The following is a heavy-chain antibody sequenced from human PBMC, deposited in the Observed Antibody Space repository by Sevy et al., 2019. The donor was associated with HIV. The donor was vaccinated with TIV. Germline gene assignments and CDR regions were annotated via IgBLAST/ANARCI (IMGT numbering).Heavy chain of an antibody. V-gene: IGHV3-11*01. CDR2: ISSSGGNK. Sequence: GGSLRLSCEASGFTFSDYYMSWIRQAPGKGLEWVSFISSSGGNKYYADSVKGRFTISRDNARNSVSLQINSLRDEDTAVYYCASEFVVRGVIGPNWFEPWGQGTLVTVSS. J-gene: IGHJ5*02. CDR1: GFTFSDYY. CDR3: ASEFVVRGVIGPNWFEP. D-gene: IGHD3-10*01.